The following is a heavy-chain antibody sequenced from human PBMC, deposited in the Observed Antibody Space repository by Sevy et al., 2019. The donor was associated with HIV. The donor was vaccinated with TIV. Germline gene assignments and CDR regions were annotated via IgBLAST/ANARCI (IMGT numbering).Heavy chain of an antibody. V-gene: IGHV3-30*04. CDR1: GFTFSSYA. CDR2: ISYDGSNK. J-gene: IGHJ5*02. Sequence: GGSLRLSCAASGFTFSSYAMHWVRQAPGKGLEWVAVISYDGSNKYYADSVKGRFTSRDNSKNTLYLQMNSLRAEDTAVYYCAAGRHIVVVTAMAWFDPWGQGTLVTVSS. CDR3: AAGRHIVVVTAMAWFDP. D-gene: IGHD2-21*02.